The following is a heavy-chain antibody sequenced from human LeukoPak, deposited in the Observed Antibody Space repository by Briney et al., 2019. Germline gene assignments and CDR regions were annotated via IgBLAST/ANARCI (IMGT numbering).Heavy chain of an antibody. Sequence: PGGSLRLSCAASGFIFSLYCMHWLRQAPGKGPMWVSRICPDGTGISYADSVKARFTTSRDNAKNTVYLQMNGLREEDTAVYYCVRDFRSADYWGQGTLVTVSS. CDR3: VRDFRSADY. J-gene: IGHJ4*02. CDR1: GFIFSLYC. CDR2: ICPDGTGI. V-gene: IGHV3-74*01.